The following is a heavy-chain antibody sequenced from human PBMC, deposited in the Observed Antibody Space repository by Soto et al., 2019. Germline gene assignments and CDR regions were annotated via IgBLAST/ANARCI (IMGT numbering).Heavy chain of an antibody. J-gene: IGHJ4*02. CDR1: GDSISSSGFY. Sequence: SETLSLTCTVSGDSISSSGFYWGWIRQPPGKGLEWIGSIYYSGSTYYNPSHKSRVTISIDTSQNQFSLKLRSVTAADTAVYYCARREQWLARYFDYWGQGTLVTVSS. D-gene: IGHD6-19*01. CDR2: IYYSGST. V-gene: IGHV4-39*01. CDR3: ARREQWLARYFDY.